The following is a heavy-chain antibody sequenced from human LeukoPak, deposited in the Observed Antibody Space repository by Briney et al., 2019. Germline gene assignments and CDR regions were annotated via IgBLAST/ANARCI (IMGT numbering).Heavy chain of an antibody. V-gene: IGHV3-48*02. CDR1: GFTFSSYA. CDR3: ARGRRIAAAEGDFDY. J-gene: IGHJ4*02. D-gene: IGHD6-13*01. CDR2: ISSSSSTI. Sequence: GGSLRLSCVASGFTFSSYAMNWVRQAPGKGLEWVSYISSSSSTIYYADSVKGRFTISRDNAKNSLYLQMNSLRDEDTAVYYCARGRRIAAAEGDFDYWGQGTLVTVSS.